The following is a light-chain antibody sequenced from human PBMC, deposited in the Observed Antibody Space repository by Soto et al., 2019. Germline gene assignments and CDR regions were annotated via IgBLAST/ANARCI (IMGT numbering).Light chain of an antibody. Sequence: ALQSTQSPSSLSAYAGHTAKLTCGAIQCIRRELGWYQQKPGKAPNLLIYTASTLQSGVPSRFGGSGSGTDFTLTISSLQPEDFATYSCIQDYTYPPNFGGGTKV. V-gene: IGKV1-6*01. CDR1: QCIRRE. CDR3: IQDYTYPPN. J-gene: IGKJ4*01. CDR2: TAS.